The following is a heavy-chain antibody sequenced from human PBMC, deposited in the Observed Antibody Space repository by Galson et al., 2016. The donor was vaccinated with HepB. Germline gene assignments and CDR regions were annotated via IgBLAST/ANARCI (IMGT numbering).Heavy chain of an antibody. CDR1: GGTLNNFV. CDR3: ARVAAVMRGPLDR. CDR2: IIFTLGPP. Sequence: SVKVSCKASGGTLNNFVISWVRLAPGQGLEWLGGIIFTLGPPSYAQKFQGRVTITADESTSTAYMELSSLRSEDTAVYYCARVAAVMRGPLDRWGQGTLVTVSS. D-gene: IGHD2-2*01. V-gene: IGHV1-69*13. J-gene: IGHJ5*02.